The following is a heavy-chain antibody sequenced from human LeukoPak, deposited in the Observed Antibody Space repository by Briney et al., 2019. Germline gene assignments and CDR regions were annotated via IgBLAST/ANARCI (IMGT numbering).Heavy chain of an antibody. D-gene: IGHD3-10*01. CDR2: ISSSSSYI. V-gene: IGHV3-21*01. CDR3: ARGIDGSGSYTLFDY. J-gene: IGHJ4*02. Sequence: GRSLRLSCAASGFTFSSYSMNWVRQAPGEGLEWVSPISSSSSYIYYADSVKGRFTISRDNAKNSLYLQMNSLRAEDTAVYYCARGIDGSGSYTLFDYWGQGTLVTVSS. CDR1: GFTFSSYS.